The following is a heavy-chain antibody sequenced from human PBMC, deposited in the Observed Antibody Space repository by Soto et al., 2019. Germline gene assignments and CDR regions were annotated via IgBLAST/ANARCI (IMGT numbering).Heavy chain of an antibody. CDR1: GFTFSSYW. V-gene: IGHV3-7*03. CDR3: ARDPTSLYSSGWSQYYYYYYGMDV. D-gene: IGHD6-19*01. J-gene: IGHJ6*02. CDR2: IKQDGSEK. Sequence: EVQLVESGGGLVQPGGSLRLSCAASGFTFSSYWMSWVRQAPGKGLEWVANIKQDGSEKYYVDSVKGRFTISRDNAKNSLYLQMNSLRAEDTAVYYCARDPTSLYSSGWSQYYYYYYGMDVWGQGTTVTVSS.